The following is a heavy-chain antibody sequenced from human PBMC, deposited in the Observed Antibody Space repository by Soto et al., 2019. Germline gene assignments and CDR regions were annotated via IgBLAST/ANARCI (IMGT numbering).Heavy chain of an antibody. D-gene: IGHD3-16*01. CDR2: ISSSSSYI. J-gene: IGHJ4*02. CDR1: GFTFSSYS. V-gene: IGHV3-21*01. CDR3: ARDLFGAARTIDY. Sequence: GGSLRLSCAASGFTFSSYSMNWVRQAPGKGLEWVSSISSSSSYIYYADSVKGRFTISRDNAKNSLYLQMNSLRAEDTAVYYCARDLFGAARTIDYWGQGTLVTVSS.